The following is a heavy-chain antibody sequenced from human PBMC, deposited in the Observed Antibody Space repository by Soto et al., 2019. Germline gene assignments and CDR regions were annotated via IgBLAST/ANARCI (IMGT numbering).Heavy chain of an antibody. CDR2: IVVGSGNT. Sequence: QMQLVQSGPEVKKPGTSVKVSCKASGFTFTSSAVQWVRQARGQRLEWIGWIVVGSGNTNYAQKFQERVTITRDMSTSTVYMELSSLRSEDTAVYYCAAAYYDSSAGFDYWGQGTLVTVSS. CDR1: GFTFTSSA. D-gene: IGHD3-22*01. J-gene: IGHJ4*02. CDR3: AAAYYDSSAGFDY. V-gene: IGHV1-58*01.